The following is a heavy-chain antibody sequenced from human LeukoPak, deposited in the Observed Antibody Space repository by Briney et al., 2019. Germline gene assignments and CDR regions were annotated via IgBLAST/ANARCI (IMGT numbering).Heavy chain of an antibody. CDR2: ISGGSENT. J-gene: IGHJ4*02. V-gene: IGHV3-23*01. D-gene: IGHD2-2*01. CDR1: GFTFTNYA. CDR3: AKDVGHCSSISCPFDY. Sequence: EGSLRLSCAASGFTFTNYAMSWVRQAPRKGLEWVSTISGGSENTHYADSMRGRFTISRDNSKNTLYMEMNSLRAEDTAVYYCAKDVGHCSSISCPFDYWGQGALVTVSS.